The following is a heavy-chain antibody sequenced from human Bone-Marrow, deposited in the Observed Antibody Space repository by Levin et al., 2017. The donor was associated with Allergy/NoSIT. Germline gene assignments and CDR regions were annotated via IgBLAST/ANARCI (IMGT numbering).Heavy chain of an antibody. CDR1: GFIISSYS. V-gene: IGHV3-48*01. CDR2: ISSSSVTI. J-gene: IGHJ2*01. D-gene: IGHD4-17*01. Sequence: PGGSLRLSCAASGFIISSYSMNWVRQAPGQGLEWVSYISSSSVTIYYADSVRGRFTISRDNDENSLFLQMNSLTAEDTALYDCARGSHDYADYGARYFDLWGRGTLVTVSS. CDR3: ARGSHDYADYGARYFDL.